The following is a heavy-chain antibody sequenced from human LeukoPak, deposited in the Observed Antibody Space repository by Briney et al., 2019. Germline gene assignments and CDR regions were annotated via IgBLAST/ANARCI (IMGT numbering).Heavy chain of an antibody. CDR1: GGSFSSYY. CDR3: ARGDVYCSGGSCYSGTDDY. Sequence: SETLTLTCAVYGGSFSSYYWSWIRQPPGKGLEWIAEINHSGSTNYNPSLKSRVTISVDTSKNQFSLKLSSVTAADTAVYYCARGDVYCSGGSCYSGTDDYWGQGTLVTVSS. V-gene: IGHV4-34*01. D-gene: IGHD2-15*01. J-gene: IGHJ4*02. CDR2: INHSGST.